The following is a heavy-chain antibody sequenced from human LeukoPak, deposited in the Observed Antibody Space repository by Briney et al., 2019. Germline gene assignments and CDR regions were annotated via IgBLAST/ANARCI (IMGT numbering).Heavy chain of an antibody. CDR2: VSGSGDRM. CDR1: GFTSSSYA. D-gene: IGHD6-13*01. J-gene: IGHJ4*02. V-gene: IGHV3-23*01. Sequence: GGSLRLSCAASGFTSSSYALNWVRQAPGKGLEWVATVSGSGDRMYHADSVKGRFTISRDNSKNTIYLQMSSLRAEDTALYYCAKAAAAPGFDFWGQGTLVTVSS. CDR3: AKAAAAPGFDF.